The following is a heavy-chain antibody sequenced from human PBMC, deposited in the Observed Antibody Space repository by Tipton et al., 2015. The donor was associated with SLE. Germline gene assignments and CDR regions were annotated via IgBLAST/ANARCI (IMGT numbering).Heavy chain of an antibody. CDR1: GGSISSYY. CDR3: AIGELRFLEWFLMDV. CDR2: INHSGST. Sequence: TLSLTCTVSGGSISSYYWSWIRQPPGKGLEWIGEINHSGSTNYNPSLESRVTISVDTSKNQFSLKLSSVTAADTAVYYCAIGELRFLEWFLMDVWGKGTTVTVSS. D-gene: IGHD3-3*01. J-gene: IGHJ6*03. V-gene: IGHV4-34*01.